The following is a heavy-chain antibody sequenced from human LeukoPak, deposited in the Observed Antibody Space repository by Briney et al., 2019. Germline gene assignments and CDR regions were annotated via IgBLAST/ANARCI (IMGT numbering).Heavy chain of an antibody. Sequence: SETLSLTCAVYGGSFSGYYWSWIRQPPGKGLEWIGEINHSGSTNYNPSLKSRVTMSVDTSKNQFSLKLSSVTAADTAVYYCARVPSAEGGFDYWGQGALVTVPS. CDR3: ARVPSAEGGFDY. CDR2: INHSGST. D-gene: IGHD3-16*01. V-gene: IGHV4-34*01. J-gene: IGHJ4*02. CDR1: GGSFSGYY.